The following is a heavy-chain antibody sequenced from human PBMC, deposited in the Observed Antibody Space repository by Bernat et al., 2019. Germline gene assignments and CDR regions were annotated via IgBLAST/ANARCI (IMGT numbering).Heavy chain of an antibody. J-gene: IGHJ4*02. CDR2: IWYDGSNK. V-gene: IGHV3-33*01. CDR1: GFTFSSYG. CDR3: AGSSPYYDFWSGYGQLDY. D-gene: IGHD3-3*01. Sequence: QVQLVESGGGVVQPGRSLRLSCAASGFTFSSYGMHWVRQAPGKGLEWVAVIWYDGSNKYYADSVKGRLTISRDNSKNTLYLQMNSLRAEDTAVYYCAGSSPYYDFWSGYGQLDYWGQGTLVTVSS.